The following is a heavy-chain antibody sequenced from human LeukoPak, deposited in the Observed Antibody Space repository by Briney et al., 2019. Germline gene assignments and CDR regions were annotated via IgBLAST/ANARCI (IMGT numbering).Heavy chain of an antibody. D-gene: IGHD6-19*01. Sequence: GGSLRLSCAASGFTFSSYWMHWVRQATGKGLEWVSAIGSSGDTYYPGSVKGRFTISRENAKNSLYLQMNSLRAEDTAVYYCARAVAGNYYGMDVWGQGTTVTVSS. CDR2: IGSSGDT. V-gene: IGHV3-13*01. J-gene: IGHJ6*02. CDR3: ARAVAGNYYGMDV. CDR1: GFTFSSYW.